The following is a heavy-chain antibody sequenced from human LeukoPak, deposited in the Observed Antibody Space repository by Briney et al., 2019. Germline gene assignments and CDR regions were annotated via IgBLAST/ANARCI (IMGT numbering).Heavy chain of an antibody. D-gene: IGHD3-22*01. Sequence: GGSLRLSCAASGFTFSSYAMSWVRQAPGKGLKWVSAISGSGGSTYYADSVKGRFTISRDNSKNTLYLQMNSLRAEDTAVYYCAKTYYYDSSDQSFDYWGQGTLVTVSS. CDR3: AKTYYYDSSDQSFDY. V-gene: IGHV3-23*01. J-gene: IGHJ4*02. CDR2: ISGSGGST. CDR1: GFTFSSYA.